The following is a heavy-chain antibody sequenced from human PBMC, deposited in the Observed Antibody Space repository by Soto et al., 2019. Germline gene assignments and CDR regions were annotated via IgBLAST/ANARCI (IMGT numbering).Heavy chain of an antibody. Sequence: SETLSLTCTVSGGSISSYYWSWIRQPPGKGLEWIGYIYYSGSTNYNPSLKSRVTISVDTSKNQFSLKLRSVTAADTAVYYCARHYPGHPFFDYWGQGALVTVSS. CDR1: GGSISSYY. D-gene: IGHD7-27*01. J-gene: IGHJ4*02. V-gene: IGHV4-59*08. CDR3: ARHYPGHPFFDY. CDR2: IYYSGST.